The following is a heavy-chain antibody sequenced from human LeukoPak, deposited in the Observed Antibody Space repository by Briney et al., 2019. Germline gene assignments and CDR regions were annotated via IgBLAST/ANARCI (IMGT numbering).Heavy chain of an antibody. CDR3: AKLPYYGSGSYYAS. CDR1: GFTFRRYG. Sequence: GGSLRLSCAASGFTFRRYGMSWVRQAPGKGLEWVSAISGSGSSTFYGDSVKGRFTISRDNSKNTLYLQMNSLRAEDTAVYYCAKLPYYGSGSYYASWGQGTLVTVSS. CDR2: ISGSGSST. V-gene: IGHV3-23*01. D-gene: IGHD3-10*01. J-gene: IGHJ4*02.